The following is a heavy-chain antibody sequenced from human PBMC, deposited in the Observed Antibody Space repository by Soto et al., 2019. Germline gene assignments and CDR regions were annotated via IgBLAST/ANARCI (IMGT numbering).Heavy chain of an antibody. CDR3: ARGRYGDY. CDR1: GYTFTSYG. D-gene: IGHD1-1*01. V-gene: IGHV1-18*01. J-gene: IGHJ4*02. CDR2: ISAHNGNT. Sequence: QVHLVQSGAEVKKPGASVKVSCKASGYTFTSYGITWVRQAPGQGLEWMGWISAHNGNTDYAQKRQGRGIVTRDTSTSKAYMELRSLISDDTAVYYCARGRYGDYWGQGALVTVSS.